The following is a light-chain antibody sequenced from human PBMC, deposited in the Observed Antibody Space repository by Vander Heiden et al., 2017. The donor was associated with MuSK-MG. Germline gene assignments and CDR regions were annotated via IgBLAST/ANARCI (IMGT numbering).Light chain of an antibody. Sequence: DPVSISCQTSKDISVYLNWYQQKPGKAPKLLIYDVSHLEAGVSSRFSGGGSGTDFTLTISSLQPEDVATYYCQHDYKFLIQFGHGTKVYIK. CDR1: KDISVY. V-gene: IGKV1-33*01. J-gene: IGKJ3*01. CDR3: QHDYKFLIQ. CDR2: DVS.